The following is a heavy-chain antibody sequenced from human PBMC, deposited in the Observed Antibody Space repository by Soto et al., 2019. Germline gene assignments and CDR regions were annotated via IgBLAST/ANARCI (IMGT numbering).Heavy chain of an antibody. CDR3: ARDLGAGQGDY. V-gene: IGHV1-18*01. CDR1: GYTFTSYA. Sequence: QVQLVQSGAEVKKPGASVKVSCKASGYTFTSYAVSWVRQAPGQGLEWMGWISAYNGNTKYAQKLQGRVTMTTDTPTSTAYMELRSLSSDDTAVYYCARDLGAGQGDYWGQGTLVTVSS. J-gene: IGHJ4*02. D-gene: IGHD3-10*01. CDR2: ISAYNGNT.